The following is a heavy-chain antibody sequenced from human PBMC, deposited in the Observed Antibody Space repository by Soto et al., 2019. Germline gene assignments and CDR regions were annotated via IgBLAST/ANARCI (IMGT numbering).Heavy chain of an antibody. V-gene: IGHV3-48*01. CDR3: ARGPIVVVPAAKYNWFDP. CDR1: EFTFSSYS. J-gene: IGHJ5*02. Sequence: PVGSLRLPCAASEFTFSSYSMNWVRQAPGKGLEWVSYISSSSSTIYYADSVKGRFTISRDNAKNSLYLQMNSLRAEDTAVYYCARGPIVVVPAAKYNWFDPWGQGTLVTVSS. D-gene: IGHD2-2*01. CDR2: ISSSSSTI.